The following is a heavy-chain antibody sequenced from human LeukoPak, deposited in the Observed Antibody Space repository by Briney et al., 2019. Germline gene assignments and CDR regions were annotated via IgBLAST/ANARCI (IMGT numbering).Heavy chain of an antibody. CDR1: GYTFSGYH. CDR3: ARDLRSRDTAMVKGDYYYYGMDV. V-gene: IGHV1-2*02. CDR2: LNPTSGGT. D-gene: IGHD5-18*01. Sequence: ASVKVSCKASGYTFSGYHIHWVRQAPGQGLEWMGWLNPTSGGTNYAQNFQGRVTISRDTSINTAYMELSRLRSDDTAVYYCARDLRSRDTAMVKGDYYYYGMDVWGQGTTVTVSS. J-gene: IGHJ6*02.